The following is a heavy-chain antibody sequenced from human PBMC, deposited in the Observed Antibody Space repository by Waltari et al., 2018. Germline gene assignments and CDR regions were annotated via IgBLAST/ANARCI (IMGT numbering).Heavy chain of an antibody. CDR1: GGSISSSSYY. V-gene: IGHV4-39*07. J-gene: IGHJ5*02. D-gene: IGHD2-2*01. CDR2: IDYSGST. Sequence: QLQLQESGPGLVKPSETLSLTCPVSGGSISSSSYYWGWIRQPPGKGLEWIGIIDYSGSTYYNPSLKSRVTISVDTSKNQFSLKLSSVTAADTAVYYCARVAIVVVPAAIGFFGFDPWGQGTLVTVSS. CDR3: ARVAIVVVPAAIGFFGFDP.